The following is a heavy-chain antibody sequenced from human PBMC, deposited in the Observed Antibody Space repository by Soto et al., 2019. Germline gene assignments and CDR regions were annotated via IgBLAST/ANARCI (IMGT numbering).Heavy chain of an antibody. CDR1: GDSVSSNTAS. V-gene: IGHV6-1*01. D-gene: IGHD5-12*01. CDR2: TYCRSKWYN. J-gene: IGHJ5*02. Sequence: PSQTLSLPCAISGDSVSSNTASWNWIRQSPSRGLEWLGRTYCRSKWYNDYAVSVKSRIIINPDTSNNQFSLQLNSVTPEDTAVYFCAKGDNLGPKTGYAFDPWGQGIMVTVSS. CDR3: AKGDNLGPKTGYAFDP.